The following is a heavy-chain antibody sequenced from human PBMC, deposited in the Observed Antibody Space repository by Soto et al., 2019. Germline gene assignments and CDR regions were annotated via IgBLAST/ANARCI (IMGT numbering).Heavy chain of an antibody. V-gene: IGHV1-46*01. CDR2: INPSGGST. CDR1: GYTFTSYY. D-gene: IGHD6-6*01. CDR3: ARDWSGLYSSSSVDYYGMDV. Sequence: GASVKVSCKASGYTFTSYYIHWVRQAPGQGLEWMGIINPSGGSTSYAQKFQGRVTMTRDTSTSTVYMELSSLRSEDTAVYYCARDWSGLYSSSSVDYYGMDVWGQGTTVTVYS. J-gene: IGHJ6*02.